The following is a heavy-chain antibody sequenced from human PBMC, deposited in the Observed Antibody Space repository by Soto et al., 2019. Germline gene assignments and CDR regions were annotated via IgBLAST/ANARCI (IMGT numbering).Heavy chain of an antibody. CDR1: GGTFSSYA. V-gene: IGHV1-69*13. CDR3: ARGDIAAAGTYYYYGMDV. CDR2: IIPIFGTA. D-gene: IGHD6-13*01. J-gene: IGHJ6*02. Sequence: SVKVSCKASGGTFSSYAISWVRQAPGQGLEWMGGIIPIFGTANYAQKFQGRVTITADESTSTAYMELSSLRSEDTAVYYCARGDIAAAGTYYYYGMDVWGQGTTVNVSS.